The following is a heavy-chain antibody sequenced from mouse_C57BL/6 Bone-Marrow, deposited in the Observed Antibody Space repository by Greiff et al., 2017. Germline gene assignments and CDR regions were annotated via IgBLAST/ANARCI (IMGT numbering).Heavy chain of an antibody. J-gene: IGHJ1*03. CDR3: ERCIGCYGSSYGYFDV. CDR2: IHPNSGST. V-gene: IGHV1-64*01. Sequence: VQLQQSGAELVKPGASVKLSCKASGYTFTSYWMHWVKQRPGQGLEWIGMIHPNSGSTNYNEKFKSKATLTVDKSSSTAYMQLSSLTSEDSAVYYGERCIGCYGSSYGYFDVWGTGTTVTGSS. CDR1: GYTFTSYW. D-gene: IGHD1-1*01.